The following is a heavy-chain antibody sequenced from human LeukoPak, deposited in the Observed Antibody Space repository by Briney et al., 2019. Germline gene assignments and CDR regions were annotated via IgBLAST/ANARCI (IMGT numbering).Heavy chain of an antibody. D-gene: IGHD6-13*01. CDR3: ASLNSYSSSWYFDY. Sequence: GGSLRLSCAASGFTVSSNYMSWVRQAPGKGLEWVSVIYSGGSTYYADSVKGRFTISRDNSKNTLYLQMNSLRAEDTAVYYCASLNSYSSSWYFDYWGQGTLVTVSS. CDR2: IYSGGST. J-gene: IGHJ4*02. V-gene: IGHV3-53*05. CDR1: GFTVSSNY.